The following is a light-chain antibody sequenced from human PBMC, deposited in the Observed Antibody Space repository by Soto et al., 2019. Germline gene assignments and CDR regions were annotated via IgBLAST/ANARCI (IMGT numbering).Light chain of an antibody. CDR3: QQRGNWPPT. CDR1: QSVSSSY. J-gene: IGKJ3*01. Sequence: EIVLTQSPGTLSLSPGERATLSCRTSQSVSSSYLAWYQQKPGQAPRLLIYGASSRATGIPDRFSGSGSGTDFTLTISRLEPEDFAFYFCQQRGNWPPTFGPGTKVDI. V-gene: IGKV3D-20*02. CDR2: GAS.